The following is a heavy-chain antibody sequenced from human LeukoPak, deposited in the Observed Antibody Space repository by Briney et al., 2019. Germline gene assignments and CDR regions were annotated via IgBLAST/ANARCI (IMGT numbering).Heavy chain of an antibody. CDR2: ISSSGSTI. J-gene: IGHJ4*02. CDR1: GFTFSDYY. Sequence: GGSLRLSCAASGFTFSDYYMSRIRQAPGKGLEWVSYISSSGSTIYYADSVKGRFTISRDNAKNSLYLQMNSLRAEDTAVYYCARSPYSSSSMNFDYWGQGTLVTVSS. D-gene: IGHD6-13*01. CDR3: ARSPYSSSSMNFDY. V-gene: IGHV3-11*01.